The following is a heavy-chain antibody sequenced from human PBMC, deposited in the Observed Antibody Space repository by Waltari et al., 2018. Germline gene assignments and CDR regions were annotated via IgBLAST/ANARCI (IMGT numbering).Heavy chain of an antibody. Sequence: QVQLXESGPGLVKPSETLSLTXTVSGGSISSXYWSWXRQPPGKGLEWIGYIYYSGSNKYNPSLXSRVTISVXTSKXQLXLKLXXVXAADTAVXXXARGXGGYSYGYLAXANWFDPXGQGTLVTVXS. V-gene: IGHV4-59*01. CDR1: GGSISSXY. CDR2: IYYSGSN. J-gene: IGHJ5*02. CDR3: ARGXGGYSYGYLAXANWFDP. D-gene: IGHD5-18*01.